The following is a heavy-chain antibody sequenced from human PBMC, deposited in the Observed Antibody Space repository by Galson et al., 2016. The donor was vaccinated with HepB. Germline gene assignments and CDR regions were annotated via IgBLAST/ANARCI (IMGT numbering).Heavy chain of an antibody. J-gene: IGHJ6*02. Sequence: SLRLSCAASGFTFSRYTMNWVRQTPGKGLEWVSSITRGSDYIYEAHSVKGRFTISRDDAKNSPYLQMNSLRAEDTAVYYCARVATVTTFYYYYGMDVWGQGTTVTVSS. CDR1: GFTFSRYT. V-gene: IGHV3-21*01. CDR2: ITRGSDYI. CDR3: ARVATVTTFYYYYGMDV. D-gene: IGHD4-17*01.